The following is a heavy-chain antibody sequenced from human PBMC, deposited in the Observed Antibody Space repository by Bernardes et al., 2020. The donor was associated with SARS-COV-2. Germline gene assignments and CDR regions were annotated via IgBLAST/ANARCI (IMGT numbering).Heavy chain of an antibody. CDR1: GFTFSSYD. CDR2: IGTAGDT. V-gene: IGHV3-13*01. Sequence: GGSLRLSCAASGFTFSSYDMHWVRQATGKGLEWVSAIGTAGDTYYPGSVKGRFTISRENAKNSLYLQMNSLRAGDTAVYYCAKDLADTAMGHYYYGMDVWGQGTTVTVSS. J-gene: IGHJ6*02. CDR3: AKDLADTAMGHYYYGMDV. D-gene: IGHD5-18*01.